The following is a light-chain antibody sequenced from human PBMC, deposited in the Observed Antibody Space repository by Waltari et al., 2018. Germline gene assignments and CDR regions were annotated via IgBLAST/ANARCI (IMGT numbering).Light chain of an antibody. CDR1: QRVSSN. CDR2: GAS. V-gene: IGKV3-15*01. CDR3: QQYNNWPPYT. Sequence: EIVMTPSPATLSVSPGERATLSCRASQRVSSNLAWYQQKPGQAPRLLIYGASTRATGIPARFSGSGSGTGCTLTISSLQSEDFAVYYCQQYNNWPPYTFGQGTKLEIK. J-gene: IGKJ2*01.